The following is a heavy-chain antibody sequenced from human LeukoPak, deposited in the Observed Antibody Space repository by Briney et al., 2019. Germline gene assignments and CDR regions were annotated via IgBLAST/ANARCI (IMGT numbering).Heavy chain of an antibody. Sequence: GGSLRLSCAASGFTVSSNYMSWVRQAPGKGLEWVSAISGSGGSTYYADSVKGRFTISRDNSKNTLYLQMNSLRAEDTAVYYCAKDTSGSRYYYDSSGTLDYWGQGTLVTVSS. CDR3: AKDTSGSRYYYDSSGTLDY. J-gene: IGHJ4*02. CDR1: GFTVSSNY. D-gene: IGHD3-22*01. V-gene: IGHV3-23*01. CDR2: ISGSGGST.